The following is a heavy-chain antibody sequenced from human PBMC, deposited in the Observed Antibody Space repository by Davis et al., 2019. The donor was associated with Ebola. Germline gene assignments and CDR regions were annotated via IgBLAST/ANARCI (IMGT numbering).Heavy chain of an antibody. Sequence: PGGSLRLSCAASGLTFSDSYMGWLRQRPGKGLEWLSYISHSSSYTNYADSVKGRFTISRDNAKNSVYPQLNSLRVDDTAVYYCATHQTSAAWNYFDHWGQGTLVTVSS. V-gene: IGHV3-11*06. D-gene: IGHD2-2*01. CDR1: GLTFSDSY. CDR3: ATHQTSAAWNYFDH. CDR2: ISHSSSYT. J-gene: IGHJ4*02.